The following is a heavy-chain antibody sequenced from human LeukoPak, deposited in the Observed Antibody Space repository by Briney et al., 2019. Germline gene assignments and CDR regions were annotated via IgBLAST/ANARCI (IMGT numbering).Heavy chain of an antibody. CDR2: FYYSGST. Sequence: PSETLSLTCTVSGGSISSSSYYWGWIRQPPGKGLEWIGSFYYSGSTYYNPSLKSRVTISVDTSKNQFSLKLSSVTAADTAVYYCARRLSMATIVGFDYWGQGTLVTVSS. CDR3: ARRLSMATIVGFDY. D-gene: IGHD5-24*01. V-gene: IGHV4-39*01. J-gene: IGHJ4*02. CDR1: GGSISSSSYY.